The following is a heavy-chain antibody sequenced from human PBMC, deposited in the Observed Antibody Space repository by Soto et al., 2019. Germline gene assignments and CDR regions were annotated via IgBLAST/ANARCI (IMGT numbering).Heavy chain of an antibody. V-gene: IGHV3-23*01. D-gene: IGHD2-2*02. CDR2: ISRVDDST. Sequence: GGSLRLSCAASGFTFNTYAMNWVRQAPGKGLEWVSAISRVDDSTYYANSVKGRFTISRDNSKNTLYLQMNSLRAEDTAVYYCAKTPHLGYCSSTSCYIAFDIWGQGTMVTVS. J-gene: IGHJ3*02. CDR1: GFTFNTYA. CDR3: AKTPHLGYCSSTSCYIAFDI.